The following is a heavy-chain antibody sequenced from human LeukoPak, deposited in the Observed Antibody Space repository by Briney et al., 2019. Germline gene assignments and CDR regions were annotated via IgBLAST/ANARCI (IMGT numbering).Heavy chain of an antibody. CDR1: GGSISSSNW. Sequence: SGTLSLTCAVSGGSISSSNWWSWVRQPPGKGLEWIGEIYHSGSTNYNPSLKSRVTISVDKSKNQFSLKLSSVTAADTAVYYCARGLRYFDWLLNWFDPWGQGTLVTVSS. CDR3: ARGLRYFDWLLNWFDP. D-gene: IGHD3-9*01. V-gene: IGHV4-4*02. J-gene: IGHJ5*02. CDR2: IYHSGST.